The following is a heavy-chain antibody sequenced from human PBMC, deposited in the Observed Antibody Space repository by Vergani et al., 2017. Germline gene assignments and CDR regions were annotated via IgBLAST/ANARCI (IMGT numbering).Heavy chain of an antibody. CDR2: IYYRGST. CDR1: GGSVSSGSYY. V-gene: IGHV4-61*01. Sequence: QVQLQESGPGLVKHSETLSLTCTVSGGSVSSGSYYWSWIRQPPGKGLEWIGYIYYRGSTNYNPSLKSRVTISVDTSKKQFSLKLSSVTAADTAVYYCARGDSSGSDYWGQGTLVTGSS. J-gene: IGHJ4*02. CDR3: ARGDSSGSDY. D-gene: IGHD6-19*01.